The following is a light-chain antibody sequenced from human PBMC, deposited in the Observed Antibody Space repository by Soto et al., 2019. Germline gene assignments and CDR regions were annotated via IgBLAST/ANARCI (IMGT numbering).Light chain of an antibody. CDR2: DVS. Sequence: QSALTQPASVSGSPGQSITISCTGTSSDIGGYNSVSWYQQHPGKAPKLMIYDVSNRPSGVSNRFSGSKSGNTASLTISGLQAEDEADYYCSSYTISSIPVLFGGGTQLTVL. CDR3: SSYTISSIPVL. J-gene: IGLJ2*01. CDR1: SSDIGGYNS. V-gene: IGLV2-14*03.